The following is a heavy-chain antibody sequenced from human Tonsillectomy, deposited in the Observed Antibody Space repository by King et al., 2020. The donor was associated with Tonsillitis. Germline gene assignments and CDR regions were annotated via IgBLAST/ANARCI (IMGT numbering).Heavy chain of an antibody. CDR1: GFTFSSYA. D-gene: IGHD3-10*01. J-gene: IGHJ4*02. CDR2: ISGSSYST. V-gene: IGHV3-23*04. CDR3: AKGGGGWFGVLPLYYFDY. Sequence: VQLVQSGGGLVQPGGSLRLSCAASGFTFSSYAMSWVRQAPGKGLEWVSTISGSSYSTYYADSVKGRFTISRDNSKNTLYLQTNSLRVEDTAVYYCAKGGGGWFGVLPLYYFDYWGQGSLVTVSS.